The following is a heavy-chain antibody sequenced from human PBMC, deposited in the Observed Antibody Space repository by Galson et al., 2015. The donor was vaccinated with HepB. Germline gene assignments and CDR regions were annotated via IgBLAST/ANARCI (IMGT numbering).Heavy chain of an antibody. CDR1: GYTFTSYG. CDR2: ISAYNGNT. J-gene: IGHJ3*02. Sequence: SVKVSCKASGYTFTSYGISWVRQAPGQGLEWMGWISAYNGNTDYAQKLQGRVTMTTDTSTSTAYMELRSLRSDDTAVYYCARTTYYYDSSGYYSRPDAFDIWGQGTMVTVSS. CDR3: ARTTYYYDSSGYYSRPDAFDI. V-gene: IGHV1-18*04. D-gene: IGHD3-22*01.